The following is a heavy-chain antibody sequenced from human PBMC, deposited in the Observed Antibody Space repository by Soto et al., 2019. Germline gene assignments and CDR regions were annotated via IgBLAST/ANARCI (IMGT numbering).Heavy chain of an antibody. CDR2: INQDGREK. CDR1: GFIFSSYW. CDR3: ARDGDEAGLYFDY. J-gene: IGHJ4*02. D-gene: IGHD6-19*01. V-gene: IGHV3-7*01. Sequence: GGSLRLSCAASGFIFSSYWMNWVRQAPGKGLEWVASINQDGREKYYVDSVKGRFTISRDNAKNSLYLQVNSLRGEDTAVYYCARDGDEAGLYFDYWGQGTLVTVSS.